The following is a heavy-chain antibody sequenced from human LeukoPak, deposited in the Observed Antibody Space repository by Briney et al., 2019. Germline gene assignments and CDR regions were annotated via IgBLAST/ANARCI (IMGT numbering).Heavy chain of an antibody. CDR1: GGSITSYY. J-gene: IGHJ3*02. D-gene: IGHD3-16*02. CDR2: IYNSGRT. CDR3: ARAGMLSYAFDM. V-gene: IGHV4-59*08. Sequence: SETLCLTRSVSGGSITSYYWSWIRQPPGNRLEWIGFIYNSGRTNYNPSLLGRVTISIDTSNNQFSLRLSSVTAADTAVYYCARAGMLSYAFDMWGQGELVTVSS.